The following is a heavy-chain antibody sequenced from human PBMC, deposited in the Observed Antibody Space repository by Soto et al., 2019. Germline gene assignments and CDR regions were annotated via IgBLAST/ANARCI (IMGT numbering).Heavy chain of an antibody. CDR3: ARGNHRWLQLWYFDL. D-gene: IGHD3-22*01. J-gene: IGHJ2*01. Sequence: QVQLVQSGAEVKKPGSSVKVSCKASGGTFSNYPISWVRQAPGQGLAWMGGIIPIFGTVNYAQKFQGRVTFTADECTSTAYMELSSLRSEDTAVYYCARGNHRWLQLWYFDLWGRGTLVTVSS. V-gene: IGHV1-69*12. CDR1: GGTFSNYP. CDR2: IIPIFGTV.